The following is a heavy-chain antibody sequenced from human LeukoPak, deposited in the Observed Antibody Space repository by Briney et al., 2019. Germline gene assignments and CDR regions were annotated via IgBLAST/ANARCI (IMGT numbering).Heavy chain of an antibody. CDR2: IYHSGST. V-gene: IGHV4-30-2*01. D-gene: IGHD6-6*01. CDR3: ARNVPYYYYGMDV. J-gene: IGHJ6*02. CDR1: GGSISSGGYS. Sequence: PSETLSLTCAVSGGSISSGGYSWSWIRQPPGKRLEWIGYIYHSGSTYYNPSLKSRVTISVDRSKNQFSLKLSSVTAADTAVYYCARNVPYYYYGMDVWGPGTTVTVSS.